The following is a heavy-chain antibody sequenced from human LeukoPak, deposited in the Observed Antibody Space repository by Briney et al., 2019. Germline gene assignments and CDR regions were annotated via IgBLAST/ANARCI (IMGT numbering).Heavy chain of an antibody. CDR2: IDLNGNT. CDR3: ARGESRGSHIDY. Sequence: SETLSLTCTVSGGSISSGTYNWGWIRQPPGKGLEWIGSIDLNGNTYYNPSLKSRVTISVDTSKNQFSLKLRSVTAADTAVYYCARGESRGSHIDYWGQGTLVTVSS. V-gene: IGHV4-39*07. D-gene: IGHD1-26*01. CDR1: GGSISSGTYN. J-gene: IGHJ4*02.